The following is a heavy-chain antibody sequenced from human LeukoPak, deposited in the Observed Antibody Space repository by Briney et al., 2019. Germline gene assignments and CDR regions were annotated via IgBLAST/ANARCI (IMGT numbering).Heavy chain of an antibody. CDR3: ARRATWPGNIADKFDY. J-gene: IGHJ4*02. CDR2: IYPGDSDT. V-gene: IGHV5-51*01. CDR1: GYSFTSYW. Sequence: GEALKISCNGSGYSFTSYWIGWVRQPPGKGLEWMGIIYPGDSDTRYNPFFQGQVTISADKSISTAYLQWSSLKASDTAMYYCARRATWPGNIADKFDYWGQGTLVTVSS. D-gene: IGHD6-13*01.